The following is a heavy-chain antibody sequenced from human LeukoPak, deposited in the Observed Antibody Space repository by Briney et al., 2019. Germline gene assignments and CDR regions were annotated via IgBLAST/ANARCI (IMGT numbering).Heavy chain of an antibody. CDR1: GFTFSSYA. D-gene: IGHD1-26*01. V-gene: IGHV3-23*01. Sequence: GGSLRLSCAASGFTFSSYAMSWVRQAPGKGLEWVSAISGSGGSTYYADSVKGRFTISRDNSKNTLYLQMNSLRAEDTAVYYCAKDLDNIEGATYFDYWGQGTLVTVSS. J-gene: IGHJ4*02. CDR2: ISGSGGST. CDR3: AKDLDNIEGATYFDY.